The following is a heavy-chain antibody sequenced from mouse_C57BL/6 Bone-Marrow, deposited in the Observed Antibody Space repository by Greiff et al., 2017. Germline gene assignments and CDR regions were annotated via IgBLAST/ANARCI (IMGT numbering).Heavy chain of an antibody. V-gene: IGHV5-17*01. Sequence: EVKVVESGGGLVKPGGSLKLSCAASGFTFSDYGMHWVRQAPEKGLEWVAYISSGSSTIYYADTVKGRFTISRDNAKNTLFLQRTSLRSEDTAMYYCAPIYDGYYWFAYWGHGTLVTVSA. J-gene: IGHJ3*01. CDR2: ISSGSSTI. CDR1: GFTFSDYG. CDR3: APIYDGYYWFAY. D-gene: IGHD2-3*01.